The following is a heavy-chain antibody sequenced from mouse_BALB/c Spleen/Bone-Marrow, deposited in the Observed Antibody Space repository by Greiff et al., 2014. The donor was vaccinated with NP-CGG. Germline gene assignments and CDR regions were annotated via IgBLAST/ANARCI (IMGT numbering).Heavy chain of an antibody. CDR2: IDPASGNT. V-gene: IGHV14-3*02. J-gene: IGHJ3*01. Sequence: EVQGVESGADLVKPGASVKLSCTTSGFNIKDTFMHWVKQRPEQGLEWIGRIDPASGNTKYDPKFQGKATIAADTSSNKVSLQLSGLTSEDTAVYYCAYDAPFTYWGQGTLVTVSA. CDR3: AYDAPFTY. CDR1: GFNIKDTF. D-gene: IGHD2-3*01.